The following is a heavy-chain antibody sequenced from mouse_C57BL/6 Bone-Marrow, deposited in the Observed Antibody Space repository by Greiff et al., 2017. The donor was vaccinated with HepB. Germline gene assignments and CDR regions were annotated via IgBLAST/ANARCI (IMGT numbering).Heavy chain of an antibody. J-gene: IGHJ3*01. CDR1: GFTFSDYG. V-gene: IGHV5-15*01. D-gene: IGHD2-3*01. Sequence: EVHLVESGGGLVQPGGSLKLSCAASGFTFSDYGMAWVRQAPRKGPEWVAFISNLAYSIYYADTVTGRFTISRENAKNTLYLEMSSLRSEDTAMYYCARLGWLLVQSWFAYWGQGTLVTVSA. CDR3: ARLGWLLVQSWFAY. CDR2: ISNLAYSI.